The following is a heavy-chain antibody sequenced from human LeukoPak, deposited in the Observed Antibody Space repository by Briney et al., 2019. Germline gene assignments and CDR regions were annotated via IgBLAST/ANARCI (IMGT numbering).Heavy chain of an antibody. CDR2: IYHSGST. Sequence: PSETLSLXCAVSGYSISSGYYWGWIQQPPGKGLEWIGSIYHSGSTYYNPSLKSRVTISVDTSKNQFSLKLSSVTAADTAVYYCARRLRVYYYDSSGYYWEDFDYWGQGTLVTVSS. V-gene: IGHV4-38-2*01. J-gene: IGHJ4*02. CDR3: ARRLRVYYYDSSGYYWEDFDY. CDR1: GYSISSGYY. D-gene: IGHD3-22*01.